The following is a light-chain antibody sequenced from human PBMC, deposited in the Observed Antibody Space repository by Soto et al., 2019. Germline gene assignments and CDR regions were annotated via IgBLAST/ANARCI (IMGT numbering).Light chain of an antibody. J-gene: IGKJ4*01. CDR1: QSISSW. Sequence: DIQMTQSPSTLSASVGDRVTITCRASQSISSWLAWYQQKPGKAPKLLLYKASSLESGVPSRFSGSGSGTEFTLTISSLQPDDFAAYSCQQYNSYSLSFGGGTKVEIK. CDR2: KAS. V-gene: IGKV1-5*03. CDR3: QQYNSYSLS.